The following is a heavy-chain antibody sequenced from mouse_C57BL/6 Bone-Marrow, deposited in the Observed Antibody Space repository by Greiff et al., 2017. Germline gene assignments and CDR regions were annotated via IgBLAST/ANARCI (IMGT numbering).Heavy chain of an antibody. Sequence: EVQLQQSVAELVRPGASVKLSCTASGFNIKNTYMHWVKQRPEQGLEWIGRIDPANGNTKYAPKFQGKATITADTSSNTACLQLSSLTSEDTAIYYGASDYYGSSRSDVWGTGTTVTVSS. CDR3: ASDYYGSSRSDV. CDR2: IDPANGNT. D-gene: IGHD1-1*01. V-gene: IGHV14-3*01. CDR1: GFNIKNTY. J-gene: IGHJ1*03.